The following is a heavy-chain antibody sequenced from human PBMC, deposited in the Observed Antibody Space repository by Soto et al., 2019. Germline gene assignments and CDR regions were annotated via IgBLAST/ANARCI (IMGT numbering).Heavy chain of an antibody. D-gene: IGHD3-10*01. CDR1: GGSFSGYQ. CDR3: ARGLILWFGELSRRGGYYYYMDV. J-gene: IGHJ6*03. Sequence: QVQLQQWGAGLLKPSETLSLTCAVYGGSFSGYQWSWIRQTPGKGLEWIGEINDSGNINYNPSLKSRVTILVDTAKKQISLKLSSVPAADTAVYYCARGLILWFGELSRRGGYYYYMDVWGTGTTVTGSS. V-gene: IGHV4-34*01. CDR2: INDSGNI.